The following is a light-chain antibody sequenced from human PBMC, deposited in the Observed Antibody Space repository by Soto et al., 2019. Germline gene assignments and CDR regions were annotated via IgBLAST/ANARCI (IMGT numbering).Light chain of an antibody. V-gene: IGLV1-51*02. CDR2: ENN. J-gene: IGLJ1*01. CDR3: GTWDNSLSLPYV. CDR1: SSDIGPHH. Sequence: QSALTQPPSVSAAPGQKVTISCSGSSSDIGPHHVSWYQQVPGTAPKLLIYENNKRPSGIPDRFSASKSGTSATLAITGLQTGDAADYYCGTWDNSLSLPYVFGTGTKVTVL.